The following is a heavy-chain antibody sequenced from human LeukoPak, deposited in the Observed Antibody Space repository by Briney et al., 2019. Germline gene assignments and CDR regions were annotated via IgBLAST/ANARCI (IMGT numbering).Heavy chain of an antibody. CDR2: INDNGDDT. D-gene: IGHD6-13*01. J-gene: IGHJ5*02. V-gene: IGHV3-23*01. Sequence: GGSLRLSCAASGFTFSSYPMSWVRQAPGKGLKWVSTINDNGDDTYYADSVKGRFTISRDNSKNTLYLHMNSLRAEDTAVYYCAKSSGIAAAGWFDPWGQGTLVTVSS. CDR3: AKSSGIAAAGWFDP. CDR1: GFTFSSYP.